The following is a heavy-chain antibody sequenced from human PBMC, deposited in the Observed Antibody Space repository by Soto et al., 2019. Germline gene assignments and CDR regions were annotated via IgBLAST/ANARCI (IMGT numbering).Heavy chain of an antibody. J-gene: IGHJ4*02. CDR1: GYTFTSYG. CDR2: ISAYNGNT. D-gene: IGHD3-3*01. V-gene: IGHV1-18*01. Sequence: ASVKVSCTASGYTFTSYGISWVRQAPGQGLEWMGWISAYNGNTNYAQKLQGRVTMTTDTSTSTAYMELRSLRSDDTAVYYCARDGEVFWFLEWLPYFDYWGQGTLVTVSS. CDR3: ARDGEVFWFLEWLPYFDY.